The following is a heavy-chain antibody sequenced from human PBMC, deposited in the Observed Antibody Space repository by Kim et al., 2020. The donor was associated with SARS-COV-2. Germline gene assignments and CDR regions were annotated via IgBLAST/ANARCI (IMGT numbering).Heavy chain of an antibody. CDR1: GFIFSDHY. V-gene: IGHV3-72*01. D-gene: IGHD1-26*01. CDR3: ARGSGGYRPFDY. Sequence: GGSLRLSCAASGFIFSDHYMDWVRQAPGKGLEWVGRIRKKVNSYTTEYAASVKGRFTIAREDSKSSLYLQMDSLKTEDTAVYYCARGSGGYRPFDYWGRGTLVTVSS. J-gene: IGHJ4*02. CDR2: IRKKVNSYTT.